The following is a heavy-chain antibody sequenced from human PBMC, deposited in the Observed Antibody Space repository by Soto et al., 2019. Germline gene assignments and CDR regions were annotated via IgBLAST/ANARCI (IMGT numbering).Heavy chain of an antibody. J-gene: IGHJ4*02. CDR1: GGSISSGDYY. Sequence: QVQLQESGPGLVKPSQTLSLTCTVSGGSISSGDYYWSWIRQPPGKGLEWIGYIYYSGSTYYNPSLKIRVTISVDTSNNQFSLKLSSVTAADTAVYYCASDSSGYYYFDYWGQGTLVTVSS. V-gene: IGHV4-30-4*01. D-gene: IGHD3-22*01. CDR2: IYYSGST. CDR3: ASDSSGYYYFDY.